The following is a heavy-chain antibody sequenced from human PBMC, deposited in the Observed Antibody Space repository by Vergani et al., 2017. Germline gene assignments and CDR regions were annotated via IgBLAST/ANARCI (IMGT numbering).Heavy chain of an antibody. J-gene: IGHJ4*02. CDR3: ASKREACLAAYCHSYDF. Sequence: QVQLQESGPGLVKPSETLSLTCPVSGDQFISTDYHWGWIRQPPGKGLEWIGSMDYSGSTSYNPSLESRISISFETPKNQFSLRLASVTAADTAVYYYASKREACLAAYCHSYDFWGPGTLVGVSS. CDR1: GDQFISTDYH. CDR2: MDYSGST. V-gene: IGHV4-39*01. D-gene: IGHD2-15*01.